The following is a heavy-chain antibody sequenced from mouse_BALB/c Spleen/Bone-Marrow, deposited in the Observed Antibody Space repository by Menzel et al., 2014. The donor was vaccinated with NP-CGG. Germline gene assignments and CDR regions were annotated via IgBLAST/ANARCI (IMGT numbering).Heavy chain of an antibody. D-gene: IGHD2-4*01. V-gene: IGHV7-3*02. CDR1: GFTFTDYF. Sequence: DVKLVESGGGLVQPEGSLRLSCATSGFTFTDYFMTWVRQPPGKALEWLGFIRNKANGYTTEYSASVKGRFTISRNNSQSILYLQMNTLRAEDSATYYCARGYYDDYWGQGTTLTVSS. CDR3: ARGYYDDY. CDR2: IRNKANGYTT. J-gene: IGHJ2*01.